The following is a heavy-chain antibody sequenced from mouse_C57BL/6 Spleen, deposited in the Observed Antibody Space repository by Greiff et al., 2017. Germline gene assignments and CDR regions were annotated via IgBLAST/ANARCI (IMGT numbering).Heavy chain of an antibody. CDR1: GFNIKDDY. D-gene: IGHD2-2*01. V-gene: IGHV14-4*01. CDR2: IDPENGDT. J-gene: IGHJ4*01. Sequence: VQLQQSGAELVRPGASVKLSCTASGFNIKDDYMHWVKQRPEQGLEWIGWIDPENGDTEYASKFQGKATITADTSSNTAYLQLSSLTSEDTAVYYCARSVKGYAMDYWGQGTSVTVSS. CDR3: ARSVKGYAMDY.